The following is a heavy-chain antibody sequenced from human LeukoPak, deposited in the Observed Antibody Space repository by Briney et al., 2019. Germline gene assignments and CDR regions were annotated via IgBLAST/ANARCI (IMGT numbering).Heavy chain of an antibody. V-gene: IGHV4-34*01. J-gene: IGHJ4*02. Sequence: PGGSLRLSCAASGFTFSSYAMSWVRQAPGKGLEWIGEINHSGSTNYNPSLKSRVTISVDTSKNQFSLKLSSVTAADTAVYYCARGRLRWYDPSFDYWGQGTLVTVSS. D-gene: IGHD2-15*01. CDR1: GFTFSSYA. CDR3: ARGRLRWYDPSFDY. CDR2: INHSGST.